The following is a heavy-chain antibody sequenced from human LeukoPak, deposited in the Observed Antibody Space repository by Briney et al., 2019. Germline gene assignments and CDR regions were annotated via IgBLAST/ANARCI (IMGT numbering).Heavy chain of an antibody. J-gene: IGHJ6*03. CDR3: ARERSSTSNYYYYYYYMDV. CDR2: IYSGGTT. V-gene: IGHV3-66*02. D-gene: IGHD2-2*01. Sequence: PGGSLRLSFAASGFTVSSNYMTWVRQAPGKGLEWVSVIYSGGTTYSADSVKGRFTMSRDNSKNTLYLQMNSLRAEDTAVYYCARERSSTSNYYYYYYYMDVWGKGTTVTVSS. CDR1: GFTVSSNY.